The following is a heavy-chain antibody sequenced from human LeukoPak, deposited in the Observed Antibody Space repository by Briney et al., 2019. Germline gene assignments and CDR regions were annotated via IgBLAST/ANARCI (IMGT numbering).Heavy chain of an antibody. CDR1: GFTLSSYA. D-gene: IGHD3-22*01. CDR2: ISVSGNT. J-gene: IGHJ4*02. V-gene: IGHV3-23*01. Sequence: GGSLRLSCAASGFTLSSYAMSWVRQAPGKGLEWVSAISVSGNTYHADSVKGRFTISRDNSRNTLYLQMNSLRVEDTAEYYCAKGYSGYYAMYYFDYWGQGTRVTVSS. CDR3: AKGYSGYYAMYYFDY.